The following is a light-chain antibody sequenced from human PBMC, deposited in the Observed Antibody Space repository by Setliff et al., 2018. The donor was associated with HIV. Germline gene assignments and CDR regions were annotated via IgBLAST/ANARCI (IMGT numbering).Light chain of an antibody. V-gene: IGLV2-11*01. CDR2: EVN. CDR3: CSYAGASIQYI. Sequence: QSALAQPRSVSGSPGQSVTMSCTGTSSDVGGYNYVSWYQQHPGKAPKVIIYEVNKRPSGVSNRFSASKSGNTASLTISGLQAEDEAEYYCCSYAGASIQYIFGVGTKVTVL. J-gene: IGLJ1*01. CDR1: SSDVGGYNY.